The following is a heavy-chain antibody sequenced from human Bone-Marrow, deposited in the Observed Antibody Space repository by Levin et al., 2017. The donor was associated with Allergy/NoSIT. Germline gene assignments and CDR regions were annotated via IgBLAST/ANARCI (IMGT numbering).Heavy chain of an antibody. J-gene: IGHJ4*02. V-gene: IGHV4-39*01. Sequence: SETLSLTCTVSGGDINNNNYYWAWIRQPPGKGLEWIGSMYFSGKTYYKPSLKSRITISVDTSKNQFSLKVTSVTAADTALYYCAIQDSVVVPGYFAYWGQGTLVSVSS. CDR3: AIQDSVVVPGYFAY. CDR1: GGDINNNNYY. D-gene: IGHD2-21*02. CDR2: MYFSGKT.